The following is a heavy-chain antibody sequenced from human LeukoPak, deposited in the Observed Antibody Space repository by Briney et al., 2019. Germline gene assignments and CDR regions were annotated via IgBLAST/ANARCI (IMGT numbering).Heavy chain of an antibody. J-gene: IGHJ4*02. CDR3: ATPERNGGYDHYFDY. CDR2: INPNSGGT. CDR1: GYTFTGYY. D-gene: IGHD5-12*01. Sequence: ASVKVSCKASGYTFTGYYTHWVRQAPGQGLEWMGWINPNSGGTNYAQKFQGRVTMTRDTSISTAYMELSRLRSDDTAVYYCATPERNGGYDHYFDYWGQGTLVTVSS. V-gene: IGHV1-2*02.